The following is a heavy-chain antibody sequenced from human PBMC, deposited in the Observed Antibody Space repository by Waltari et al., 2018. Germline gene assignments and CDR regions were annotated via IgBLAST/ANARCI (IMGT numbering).Heavy chain of an antibody. V-gene: IGHV3-9*01. CDR3: AKDMRLRGILITSVDF. Sequence: EVQLVESGGGLVQPGGSLRLSCAASGFTFDDFAMHWVRLVAGRGLEWVAAIRVNGGTIAYADSVKGRFTISRDNTKSSLHLQMHSLRTEDTAVYYCAKDMRLRGILITSVDFWGQGIPVTVSS. CDR1: GFTFDDFA. J-gene: IGHJ4*02. CDR2: IRVNGGTI. D-gene: IGHD3-10*01.